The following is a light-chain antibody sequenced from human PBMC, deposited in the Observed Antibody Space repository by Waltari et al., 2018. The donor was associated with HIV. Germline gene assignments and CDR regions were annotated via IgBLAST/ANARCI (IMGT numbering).Light chain of an antibody. CDR2: KAS. CDR1: QGIDNW. CDR3: QEYNSI. V-gene: IGKV1-5*03. Sequence: IQMTQSPSTLSASVGDRVTVTCRASQGIDNWLAWYHQQTGNAPKLLIYKASSLESGVPSRFSGSGFETEFTLTISSLQPDDCSTYYCQEYNSIFGGGTKVEIK. J-gene: IGKJ4*01.